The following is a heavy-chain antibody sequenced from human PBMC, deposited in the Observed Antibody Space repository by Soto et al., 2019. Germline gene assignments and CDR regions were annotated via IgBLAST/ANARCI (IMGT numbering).Heavy chain of an antibody. D-gene: IGHD1-20*01. J-gene: IGHJ5*02. V-gene: IGHV1-46*01. CDR1: YC. CDR3: ARYNSQDDGIPAASSVSHP. Sequence: YCMRWARQAHRKRIEWMGTITPRGDITNYPQKFQGRVSITRDTSTSTVYMALSSLRYEDTAVYYCARYNSQDDGIPAASSVSHPWGQGTPVTGSS. CDR2: ITPRGDIT.